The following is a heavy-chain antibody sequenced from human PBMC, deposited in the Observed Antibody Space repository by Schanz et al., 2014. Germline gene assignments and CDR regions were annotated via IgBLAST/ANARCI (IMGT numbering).Heavy chain of an antibody. J-gene: IGHJ5*02. D-gene: IGHD3-10*01. CDR1: GGSISSTFYY. V-gene: IGHV4-39*01. CDR2: ISYSGST. Sequence: QLQLQESGPGLVKPSETLSLTCTVSGGSISSTFYYWGWIRQPPGKGLDWIGTISYSGSTYYNPSQKSRVTIPVKTSKPRFPRKLISVTAADTAVYYCANSMVRGVRMSDNWFGPWGQGTLVSVSS. CDR3: ANSMVRGVRMSDNWFGP.